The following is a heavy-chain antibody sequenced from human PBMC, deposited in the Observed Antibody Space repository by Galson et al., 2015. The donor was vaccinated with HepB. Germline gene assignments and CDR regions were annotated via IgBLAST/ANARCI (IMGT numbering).Heavy chain of an antibody. CDR1: GFTFSSYE. Sequence: SLRLSCAASGFTFSSYEMNWVRQAPGKGLEWVSYISSSGSTIYYADSVKGRFTISRDNAKNSLYLQMNSLRAEDTAVYYCARETVVTSIYYYYYGMDVWGQGTTVTVSS. V-gene: IGHV3-48*03. J-gene: IGHJ6*02. CDR3: ARETVVTSIYYYYYGMDV. D-gene: IGHD4-23*01. CDR2: ISSSGSTI.